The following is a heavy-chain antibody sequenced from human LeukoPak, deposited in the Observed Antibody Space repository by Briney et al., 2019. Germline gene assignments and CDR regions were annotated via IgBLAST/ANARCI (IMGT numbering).Heavy chain of an antibody. Sequence: ASVKVSCKASGYTFTGYYMHWVRQAPGQGLEWMGWIHPSTGNPAYAQGFTGRFVFSLDTSVSTTYLQISSLKTEDTAVYFCARAFQSLGGLSLPDYWGQGTLVTVSS. D-gene: IGHD3-16*02. CDR3: ARAFQSLGGLSLPDY. J-gene: IGHJ4*02. V-gene: IGHV7-4-1*02. CDR1: GYTFTGYY. CDR2: IHPSTGNP.